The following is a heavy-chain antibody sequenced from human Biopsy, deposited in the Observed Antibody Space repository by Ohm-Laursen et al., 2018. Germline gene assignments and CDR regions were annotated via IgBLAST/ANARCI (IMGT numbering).Heavy chain of an antibody. Sequence: GSLRLSCSASGFSFSDNYMDWVRQAPGKGLEWVGRIRDKANSYTTDYAASVKGRFTISRDDSKNSLYLQMNSLRAEDTALYYCARGGQGGFLEWLFIGWGQGTLVTVSS. CDR3: ARGGQGGFLEWLFIG. D-gene: IGHD3-3*01. CDR1: GFSFSDNY. J-gene: IGHJ4*02. V-gene: IGHV3-72*01. CDR2: IRDKANSYTT.